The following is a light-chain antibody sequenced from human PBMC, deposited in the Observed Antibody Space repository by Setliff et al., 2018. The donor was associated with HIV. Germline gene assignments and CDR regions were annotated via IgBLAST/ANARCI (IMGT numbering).Light chain of an antibody. CDR1: NIGSKS. CDR3: QVWDSSTDHHV. Sequence: SYELTQPPSVSVAPGKTARITCGGNNIGSKSVHWYQQKPGQAPVLVVYDDNDRPSGIPERFSGSNSGNTATLTISRVEAGDAADYYCQVWDSSTDHHVFGTGTRSPS. J-gene: IGLJ1*01. V-gene: IGLV3-21*03. CDR2: DDN.